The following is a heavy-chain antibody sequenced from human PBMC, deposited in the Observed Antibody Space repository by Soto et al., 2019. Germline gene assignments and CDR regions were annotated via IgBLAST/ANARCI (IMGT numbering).Heavy chain of an antibody. D-gene: IGHD3-9*01. CDR3: ARDSGFDILTGYARDYYYYGMDV. J-gene: IGHJ6*01. CDR1: GFTFSSYS. CDR2: ISSSSSYI. V-gene: IGHV3-21*01. Sequence: GGSLRLSCAASGFTFSSYSMNWVRQAPGKGPEWVSSISSSSSYIYYADSVKGRFTISRDNAKNSLYLQMNSLRAEDTAVYYCARDSGFDILTGYARDYYYYGMDVWGQGTTVTVSS.